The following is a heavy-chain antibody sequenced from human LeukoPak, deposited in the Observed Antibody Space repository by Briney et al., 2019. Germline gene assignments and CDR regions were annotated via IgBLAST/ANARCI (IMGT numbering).Heavy chain of an antibody. J-gene: IGHJ4*02. Sequence: ASVKVSCKASGYPVNSFYTHWVRQAPGQGLEWVGIIYPSGGSASFTQKFQGRVTMTRDTSTSTFYMELSSLRSEDTAVYFCGRERPSSYYFDYWGQGTLVTVSS. CDR1: GYPVNSFY. CDR3: GRERPSSYYFDY. CDR2: IYPSGGSA. V-gene: IGHV1-46*02.